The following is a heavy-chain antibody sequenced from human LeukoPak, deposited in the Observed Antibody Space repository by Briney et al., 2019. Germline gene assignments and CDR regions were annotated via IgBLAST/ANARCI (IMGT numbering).Heavy chain of an antibody. Sequence: GGSLRLSCAASGFTLSDHYMSWIRQAPGKGLEWISYISGSSTTISYADSVKGRFTISRDNGENSLYLQMNSLRAGDTAVYYCARGSDWFDPWGRGTLVTVSS. CDR1: GFTLSDHY. D-gene: IGHD3-3*01. CDR2: ISGSSTTI. J-gene: IGHJ5*02. V-gene: IGHV3-11*01. CDR3: ARGSDWFDP.